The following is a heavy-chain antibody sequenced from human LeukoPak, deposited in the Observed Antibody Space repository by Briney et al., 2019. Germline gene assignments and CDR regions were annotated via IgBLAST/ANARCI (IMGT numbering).Heavy chain of an antibody. CDR1: GFTFSSYW. D-gene: IGHD3-10*01. CDR2: IKQDGSEK. J-gene: IGHJ3*02. Sequence: KPGGSLRLSCAASGFTFSSYWMSWVRQAPGKGLEWVANIKQDGSEKYYVDSVKGRFTISRDNAKNSLYLQMNSLRAEDTAMYYCARDRLWFGESKAFDIWGQGTMVTVSS. CDR3: ARDRLWFGESKAFDI. V-gene: IGHV3-7*01.